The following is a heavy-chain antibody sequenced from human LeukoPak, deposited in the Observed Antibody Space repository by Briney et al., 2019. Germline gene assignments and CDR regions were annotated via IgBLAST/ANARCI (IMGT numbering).Heavy chain of an antibody. J-gene: IGHJ4*02. Sequence: GGSLRLSCAASGFTFSSYAMSWVRQAPAKGREWVSAISGSGGSTYYADSVKGRFTISRGNSKNTLYLQMNSLRAEDTAVYYCAKVQPEYYYDSSGYFDYWGQGTLVTVSS. CDR1: GFTFSSYA. V-gene: IGHV3-23*01. CDR3: AKVQPEYYYDSSGYFDY. D-gene: IGHD3-22*01. CDR2: ISGSGGST.